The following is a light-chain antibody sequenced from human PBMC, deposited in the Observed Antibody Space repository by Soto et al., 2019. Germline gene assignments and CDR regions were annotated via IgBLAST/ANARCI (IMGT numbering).Light chain of an antibody. V-gene: IGLV2-23*02. CDR3: FSNAGSTTKV. CDR2: EVS. Sequence: QSVLTQPASVSGSPGQSITISCTGTSSDVGSYNLVSWYQQHPGKAPKLMIYEVSKRPSGVSNRFSGSKSGNTASLTISGLQGEDEADYYCFSNAGSTTKVSGTAPKVPVL. CDR1: SSDVGSYNL. J-gene: IGLJ1*01.